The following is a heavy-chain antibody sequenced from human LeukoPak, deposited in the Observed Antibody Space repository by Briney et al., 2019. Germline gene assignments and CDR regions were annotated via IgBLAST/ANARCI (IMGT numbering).Heavy chain of an antibody. J-gene: IGHJ4*02. D-gene: IGHD3-10*01. CDR3: ARGRYAITMVRGVIGGVAQGSGYSFDY. CDR1: GFTVSRHY. CDR2: VTHSGST. Sequence: GSLRLSCAASGFTVSRHYMTWVRQPPGKGLEWIGEVTHSGSTNYNPSLKSRVTISVDTSKNQFSLKLSSVTAADTAVYYCARGRYAITMVRGVIGGVAQGSGYSFDYWGQGTLVTVSS. V-gene: IGHV4-34*01.